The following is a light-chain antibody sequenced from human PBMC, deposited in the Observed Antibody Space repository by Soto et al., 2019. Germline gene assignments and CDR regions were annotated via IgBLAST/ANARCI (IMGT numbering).Light chain of an antibody. V-gene: IGKV3-11*01. CDR1: QSVSSY. J-gene: IGKJ4*01. Sequence: EIVLTQSPATLSLSPGERATLSCRASQSVSSYLPWYQQKPGQAPRHLIYDASNRSPGIPARFSASGSGSDFAHTISSREPGDFAVYYCQQRRNWPLGLTFGGGTKVEIK. CDR3: QQRRNWPLGLT. CDR2: DAS.